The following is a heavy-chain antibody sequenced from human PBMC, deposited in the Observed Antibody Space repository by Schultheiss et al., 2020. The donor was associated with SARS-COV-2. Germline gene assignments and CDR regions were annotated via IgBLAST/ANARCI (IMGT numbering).Heavy chain of an antibody. J-gene: IGHJ4*02. V-gene: IGHV3-13*05. Sequence: GGSLRLSCAASGFTFSSYDMHWVRQATGKGLEWVSAIGTAGDPYYPGSVKGRFTISRENAKNSLYLHMDNLGAEDTAVYYCARDLYDGSGPLGDYWGQGALVTVSS. D-gene: IGHD3-22*01. CDR3: ARDLYDGSGPLGDY. CDR1: GFTFSSYD. CDR2: IGTAGDP.